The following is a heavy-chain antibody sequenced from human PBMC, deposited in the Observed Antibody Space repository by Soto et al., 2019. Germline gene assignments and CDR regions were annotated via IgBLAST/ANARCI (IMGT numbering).Heavy chain of an antibody. CDR1: GGSISSSTYY. V-gene: IGHV4-39*07. D-gene: IGHD3-3*01. Sequence: PSETLSLTCTVSGGSISSSTYYWDWIRQPPGKGLEWIGAMYYTGNKNYNPSLESRVTMSVDTSKKQFSLRMTSLTAADTAVYFCARVFDYWSGFYVYWGQGILVTVSS. CDR3: ARVFDYWSGFYVY. J-gene: IGHJ4*02. CDR2: MYYTGNK.